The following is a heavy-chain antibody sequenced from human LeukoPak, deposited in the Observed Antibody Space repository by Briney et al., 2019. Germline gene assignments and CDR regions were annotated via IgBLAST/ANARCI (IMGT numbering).Heavy chain of an antibody. Sequence: GASVTVSRKASGYTFTSYGISWVRQAPGQGLEWMGCISAYNGNTNYAQKLQGRVTMTTDTSTSTAYMELRSLRSDDTAVYYCAVGYCSSTSCYRDWFDPWGQGTLVTVSS. D-gene: IGHD2-2*02. CDR1: GYTFTSYG. CDR3: AVGYCSSTSCYRDWFDP. V-gene: IGHV1-18*01. J-gene: IGHJ5*02. CDR2: ISAYNGNT.